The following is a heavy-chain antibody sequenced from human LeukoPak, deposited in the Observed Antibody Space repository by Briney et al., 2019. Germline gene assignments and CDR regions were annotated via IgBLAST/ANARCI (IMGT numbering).Heavy chain of an antibody. D-gene: IGHD3-10*01. CDR2: INHSGGS. CDR1: GGSFSGYY. Sequence: PSETLSLTCAVYGGSFSGYYWTWIRQPPGKGLEWIGEINHSGGSNYNPSLKSRVTISVDTSKNQFSLKLISVTAADTAVYYCARRGYGSGSYNYWGQGTLVTVSS. CDR3: ARRGYGSGSYNY. V-gene: IGHV4-34*01. J-gene: IGHJ4*02.